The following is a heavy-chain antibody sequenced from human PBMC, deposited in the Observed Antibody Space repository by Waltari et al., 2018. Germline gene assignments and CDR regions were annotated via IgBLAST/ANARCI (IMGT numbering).Heavy chain of an antibody. Sequence: EVQLLESGGGLVQPGGSLRLSCAASGFTFSSYAMSWVRQAPGKGLEWGSAISGSGGSTYYADSVKGRLTISRDNSKKTLYLQMNSLRAEDTAVYYCAKDPDYYGSGILEYYYGMDVWGQGTTVTVSS. CDR1: GFTFSSYA. CDR2: ISGSGGST. D-gene: IGHD3-10*01. CDR3: AKDPDYYGSGILEYYYGMDV. V-gene: IGHV3-23*01. J-gene: IGHJ6*02.